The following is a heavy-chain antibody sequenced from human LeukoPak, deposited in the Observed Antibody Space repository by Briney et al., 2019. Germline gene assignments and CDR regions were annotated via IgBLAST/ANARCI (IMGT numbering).Heavy chain of an antibody. CDR1: GGSISSSSYY. V-gene: IGHV4-39*01. CDR3: ARLWNRPRITMIVVVDAQIDY. J-gene: IGHJ4*02. Sequence: SETLSLTCTVSGGSISSSSYYWGWIRQPPGKGLGWIGSIYYSGSTYYNPSLKSRVTISVDTSKNQFSLKLSSVTAADTAVYYCARLWNRPRITMIVVVDAQIDYWGQGTLVTVSS. CDR2: IYYSGST. D-gene: IGHD3-22*01.